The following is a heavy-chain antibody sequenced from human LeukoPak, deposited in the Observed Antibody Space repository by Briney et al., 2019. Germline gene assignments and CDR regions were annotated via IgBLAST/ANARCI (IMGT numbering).Heavy chain of an antibody. Sequence: GGSLRLSCATSGFTFTIYAMNWVRQAPGKGLEWVSAISYSGGRTYYADSVKGRFTISRDNSKNTLYLQMNSLRAEDTAVYYCAQAPEYSGTYYTFDSWGQGTLVTVSS. V-gene: IGHV3-23*01. CDR2: ISYSGGRT. D-gene: IGHD1-26*01. CDR1: GFTFTIYA. CDR3: AQAPEYSGTYYTFDS. J-gene: IGHJ4*02.